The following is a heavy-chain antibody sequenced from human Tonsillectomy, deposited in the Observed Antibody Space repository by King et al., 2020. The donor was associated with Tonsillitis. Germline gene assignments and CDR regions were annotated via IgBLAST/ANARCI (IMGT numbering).Heavy chain of an antibody. CDR1: GGSISSYY. Sequence: VQLQESGPGLVKPSETLSLTCTVSGGSISSYYWSWIRQPAGKGLEWIGRIYTSGSTNYNPSLKSRVTMSLDTSKNQFSLKLSSVTAADMAVYYCSRGNDGSGSYADDAFDIWGQGTMVTVSS. CDR3: SRGNDGSGSYADDAFDI. J-gene: IGHJ3*02. D-gene: IGHD3-10*01. CDR2: IYTSGST. V-gene: IGHV4-4*07.